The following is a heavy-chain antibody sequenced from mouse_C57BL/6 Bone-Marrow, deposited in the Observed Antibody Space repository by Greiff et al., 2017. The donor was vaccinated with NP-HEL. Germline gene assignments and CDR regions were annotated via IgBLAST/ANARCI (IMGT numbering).Heavy chain of an antibody. Sequence: QVHVKQSGAELARPGASVKLSCKASGYTFTSYGISWVKQRTGQGLEWIGEIYPRSGNTYYNEKFKGKATLTADKSSSTAYMELRSLTSEDSAVYFCARMSLLLRFPHYWGQGTTLTVSS. CDR1: GYTFTSYG. D-gene: IGHD1-1*01. CDR3: ARMSLLLRFPHY. V-gene: IGHV1-81*01. CDR2: IYPRSGNT. J-gene: IGHJ2*01.